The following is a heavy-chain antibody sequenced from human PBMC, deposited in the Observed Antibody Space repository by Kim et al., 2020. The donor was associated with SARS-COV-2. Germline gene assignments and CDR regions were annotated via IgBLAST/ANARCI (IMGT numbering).Heavy chain of an antibody. D-gene: IGHD5-18*01. CDR2: ISGGALNK. V-gene: IGHV3-23*01. CDR1: GFTFDTYA. J-gene: IGHJ4*01. CDR3: AKMGIVDGYNY. Sequence: GGSLRLSCVASGFTFDTYAMSWVRQAPGKGLEWVSAISGGALNKFYSDSVRGRFTISRDNSKNTLYLQMNSLRAEDTALYYCAKMGIVDGYNY.